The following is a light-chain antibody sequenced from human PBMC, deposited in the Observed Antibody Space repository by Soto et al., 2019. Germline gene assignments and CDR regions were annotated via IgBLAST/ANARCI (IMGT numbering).Light chain of an antibody. CDR1: SSNIGRGYD. V-gene: IGLV1-40*01. CDR3: QTFDSGLTISWV. Sequence: QLVLTQPPSVSGAPGQRVTISCTGSSSNIGRGYDVHWYQQVPGSAPRLLLSGDNTRPSGVPDRFSGSRSGTSASLAITGLQAEDEADYYCQTFDSGLTISWVFGGGTKVTVL. CDR2: GDN. J-gene: IGLJ3*02.